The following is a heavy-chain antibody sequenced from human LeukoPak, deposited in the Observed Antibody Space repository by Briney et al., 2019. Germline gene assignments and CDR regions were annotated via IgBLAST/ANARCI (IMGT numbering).Heavy chain of an antibody. CDR2: ISSSGSTI. CDR1: GFTFSDYY. D-gene: IGHD3-3*01. CDR3: ARGRGYDFWSGPYYYYYMDV. J-gene: IGHJ6*03. V-gene: IGHV3-11*04. Sequence: GGSLRLSCAASGFTFSDYYMSWIRQAPGKGLEWVSYISSSGSTIYYADSVKGRFTISRDNAKNSLYLQMNSLRAEDTAVYYCARGRGYDFWSGPYYYYYMDVWGKGTTVTVSS.